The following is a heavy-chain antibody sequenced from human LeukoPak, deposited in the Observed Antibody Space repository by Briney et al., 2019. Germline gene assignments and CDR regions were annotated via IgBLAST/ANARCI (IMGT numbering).Heavy chain of an antibody. CDR3: AGDTPPGGDYYFDY. V-gene: IGHV3-33*01. CDR2: IWNAGTNT. CDR1: GFSFSTYG. D-gene: IGHD3-16*01. Sequence: GGSLRLSCAASGFSFSTYGMHWVRQAPAKGLEWVALIWNAGTNTYYADSVKGRFTISRDNSKNTLYLQMNSLRAEDTAVYYCAGDTPPGGDYYFDYWGQGTLVIVSS. J-gene: IGHJ4*02.